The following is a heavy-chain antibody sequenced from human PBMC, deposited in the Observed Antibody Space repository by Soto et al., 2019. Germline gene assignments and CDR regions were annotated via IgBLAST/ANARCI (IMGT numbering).Heavy chain of an antibody. CDR3: AKDPFTSACFSFFDY. CDR1: GFTFSSYA. D-gene: IGHD6-19*01. Sequence: EVQLLESGGGLVQPGGSLRLSRAASGFTFSSYAMNWVRQAPGKGLEWVSAVSGGGGKTYYADAVKGRFTISRDNSKNTLYRQMNSLRAEDTALYYCAKDPFTSACFSFFDYWGQGTLVTVSS. V-gene: IGHV3-23*01. CDR2: VSGGGGKT. J-gene: IGHJ4*02.